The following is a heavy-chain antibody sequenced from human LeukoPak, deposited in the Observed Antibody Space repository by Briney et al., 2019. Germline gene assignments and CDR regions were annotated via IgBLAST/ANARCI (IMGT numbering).Heavy chain of an antibody. CDR2: ISYDGSNK. Sequence: GALRLSCAASGFTFSSYAMHWVRQAPGKGLEWVAVISYDGSNKYYADSVKGRFTISRDNSKNTLYLQMNSLRAEDTAVYYCAKVQQWPSPFDWWGQGTLVTVSS. CDR1: GFTFSSYA. D-gene: IGHD6-19*01. CDR3: AKVQQWPSPFDW. J-gene: IGHJ4*02. V-gene: IGHV3-30-3*01.